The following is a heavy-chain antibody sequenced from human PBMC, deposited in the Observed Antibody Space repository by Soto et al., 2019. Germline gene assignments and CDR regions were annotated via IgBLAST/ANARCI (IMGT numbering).Heavy chain of an antibody. CDR3: ARDLPPVDY. CDR1: GYTFTSYA. CDR2: ISAYNGNT. Sequence: QVQLVQSGAEVKKPGASVKVSCKASGYTFTSYAISWVRQAPGQGLEWMGWISAYNGNTNYAQQRQGRVTMTTDTSTSTASLELRSLRSDDTAVYYCARDLPPVDYWGQGTLVTVSS. V-gene: IGHV1-18*01. J-gene: IGHJ4*02.